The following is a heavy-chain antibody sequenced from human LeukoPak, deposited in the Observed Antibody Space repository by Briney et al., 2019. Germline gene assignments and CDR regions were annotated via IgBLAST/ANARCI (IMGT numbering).Heavy chain of an antibody. D-gene: IGHD2-15*01. V-gene: IGHV1-69*04. J-gene: IGHJ5*02. CDR3: ARDRGFSGGSCYPNWFDP. Sequence: SVKVSCKASGGTFSSYTISWVRQAPGQGLEWMGRIIPILGIANYAQKFQGRVTITADKSTSTAYMELSSLRSEDTAVYYYARDRGFSGGSCYPNWFDPWGQGTLVTVSS. CDR1: GGTFSSYT. CDR2: IIPILGIA.